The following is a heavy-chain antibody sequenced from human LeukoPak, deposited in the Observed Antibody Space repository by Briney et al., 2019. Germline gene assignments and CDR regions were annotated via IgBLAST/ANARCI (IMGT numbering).Heavy chain of an antibody. D-gene: IGHD3-9*01. J-gene: IGHJ4*02. Sequence: SQTLSLICPVYTGSLTSNYSSCIRHPPKRGLEWNGYIYYSGSSNYNPSQKSRVTISVDTSKNQFSLKLRSVTAADTAVYYCARVTGYMIEDYFDYWGQGILVTVSS. CDR3: ARVTGYMIEDYFDY. V-gene: IGHV4-59*01. CDR1: TGSLTSNY. CDR2: IYYSGSS.